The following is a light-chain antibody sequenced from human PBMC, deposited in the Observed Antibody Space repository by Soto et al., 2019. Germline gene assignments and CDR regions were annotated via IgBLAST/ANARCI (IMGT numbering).Light chain of an antibody. J-gene: IGLJ1*01. V-gene: IGLV2-14*01. Sequence: QAVRAQPASVSGSRGESITVSCFGSISDIGSHNYVSWYRQYPGEAPRLLIYEVHYRPSGVSSRFSGSKSGNTASLTISGLQAADEADYPCASYLTTSPLEVFGTGTKVTVL. CDR3: ASYLTTSPLEV. CDR2: EVH. CDR1: ISDIGSHNY.